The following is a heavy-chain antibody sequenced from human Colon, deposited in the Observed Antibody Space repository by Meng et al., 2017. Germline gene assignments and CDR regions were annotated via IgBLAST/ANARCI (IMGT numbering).Heavy chain of an antibody. CDR3: ARDDKNILTYYYDSSGYAPFYI. V-gene: IGHV4-61*01. CDR1: GGSVSSGSYY. D-gene: IGHD3-22*01. J-gene: IGHJ3*02. Sequence: SETLSLTCTVSGGSVSSGSYYWSWIRQPPGKGLEWIGYIYYSGSNNYNPSLKSRVTISVDTSKNQFSLKLSSVTAADTAVYYCARDDKNILTYYYDSSGYAPFYIWGQGTMVTVSS. CDR2: IYYSGSN.